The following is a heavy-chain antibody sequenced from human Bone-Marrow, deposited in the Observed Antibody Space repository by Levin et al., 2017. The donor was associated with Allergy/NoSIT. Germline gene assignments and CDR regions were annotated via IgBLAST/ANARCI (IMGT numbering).Heavy chain of an antibody. CDR1: GYTFTTYD. CDR3: TISTGWYDAFDI. CDR2: MNPINGNT. D-gene: IGHD6-19*01. Sequence: ASVKVSCKASGYTFTTYDIYWIRQTTGHGLEWVGWMNPINGNTGYGQKFQDRVAMTRNTTMSTAYLEVDSLTSEDTAIYYCTISTGWYDAFDIWGQGTMVTVSS. V-gene: IGHV1-8*01. J-gene: IGHJ3*02.